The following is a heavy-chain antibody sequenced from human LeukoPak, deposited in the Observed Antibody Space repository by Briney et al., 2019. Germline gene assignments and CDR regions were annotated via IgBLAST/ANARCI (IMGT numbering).Heavy chain of an antibody. D-gene: IGHD3-10*01. J-gene: IGHJ6*03. CDR1: GFTFSNYD. Sequence: GGSLRLSCAASGFTFSNYDMIWVRQAPGKGLEWVSYISSAATTIYYADSVKGRFTVSRDNAKNSLYLQMNSLRSEDTALYYCAKAGSGNDYYMDVWGKGTTVTISS. V-gene: IGHV3-48*03. CDR2: ISSAATTI. CDR3: AKAGSGNDYYMDV.